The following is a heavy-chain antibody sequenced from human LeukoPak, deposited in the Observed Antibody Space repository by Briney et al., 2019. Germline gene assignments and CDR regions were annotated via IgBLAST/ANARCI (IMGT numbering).Heavy chain of an antibody. V-gene: IGHV1-8*01. CDR1: GDIFTTYD. CDR3: ASGWYYHYFGTDV. J-gene: IGHJ6*02. Sequence: APVKVSCKASGDIFTTYDVHWVRQASGQGLEWMGWMNPKSGDRGYAQKFQDRVAMTMNNSIRTAYMELRGLQPEDTAVYYCASGWYYHYFGTDVWGQGTTVIVSS. D-gene: IGHD2-15*01. CDR2: MNPKSGDR.